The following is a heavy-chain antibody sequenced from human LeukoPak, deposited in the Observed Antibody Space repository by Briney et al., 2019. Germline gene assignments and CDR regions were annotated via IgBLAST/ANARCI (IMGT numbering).Heavy chain of an antibody. CDR2: IYCEADK. V-gene: IGHV2-5*02. CDR1: GLSLSTYGEG. J-gene: IGHJ4*02. Sequence: SGPTLVQPTYTLTLTCTLSGLSLSTYGEGVGWIRRPPRMALEGLALIYCEADKYYSTYLKRRITIAEDTSKNQVVLTITLMDPVGTGTYYGAHRPGYAWGWPSANFDYWGQGTLVTVSS. D-gene: IGHD2-2*01. CDR3: AHRPGYAWGWPSANFDY.